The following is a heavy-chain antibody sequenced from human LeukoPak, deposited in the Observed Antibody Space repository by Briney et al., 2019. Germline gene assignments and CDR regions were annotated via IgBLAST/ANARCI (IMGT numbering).Heavy chain of an antibody. J-gene: IGHJ4*02. CDR2: ISWNSGSI. CDR1: GFPFEDYA. D-gene: IGHD3-22*01. V-gene: IGHV3-9*03. Sequence: SLSLSCAASGFPFEDYAMHWVRQAPGKGLEWVSGISWNSGSICYADSVKGRFTISRDNAKNSLYLQMNSLRAEDMALYYCAKDRYYDSSGYIDYWGQGTLVTVSS. CDR3: AKDRYYDSSGYIDY.